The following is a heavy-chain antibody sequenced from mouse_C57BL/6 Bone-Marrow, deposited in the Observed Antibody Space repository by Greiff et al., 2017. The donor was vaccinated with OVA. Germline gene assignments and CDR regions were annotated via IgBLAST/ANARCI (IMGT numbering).Heavy chain of an antibody. D-gene: IGHD2-5*01. CDR3: SRKGYSNYAGYFDY. CDR2: INPGSGGT. V-gene: IGHV1-54*01. J-gene: IGHJ2*01. CDR1: GYAFTNYL. Sequence: VQLQQSGAELARPGASVKVSCKASGYAFTNYLIEWVKQRPGQGLEWIGVINPGSGGTNYNEKFKGKATLTADNSSSTAYMQLSSLTSEDSAVYFCSRKGYSNYAGYFDYWGQGTTLTVSS.